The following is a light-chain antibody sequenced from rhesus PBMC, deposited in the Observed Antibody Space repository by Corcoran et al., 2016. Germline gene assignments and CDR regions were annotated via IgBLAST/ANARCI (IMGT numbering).Light chain of an antibody. V-gene: IGLV2-32*02. CDR3: SSYADTTTYI. CDR2: EVS. CDR1: SSDIGGYNY. J-gene: IGLJ1*01. Sequence: QAALTQPRSVSGSPGQSVTISCTGTSSDIGGYNYVSWYQQHPGTAPKLMIFEVSKRPSGVADRFSGSKSGNTASLTISGLQAEDEADYYCSSYADTTTYIFGVGTRLTVL.